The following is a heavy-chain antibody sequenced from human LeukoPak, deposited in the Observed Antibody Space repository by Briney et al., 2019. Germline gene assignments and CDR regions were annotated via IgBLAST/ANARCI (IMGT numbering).Heavy chain of an antibody. CDR2: INPNSGGT. D-gene: IGHD3-10*01. J-gene: IGHJ5*02. Sequence: GASVKVSCKASGYTFTGYYMHWVRQAPGQGLVWMGRINPNSGGTNYAQKFQGRVTMTRDTSISTAYMELSRLRSDDTAVYYCARGGSGSYFSWLDPWGQGTLVTVSS. CDR3: ARGGSGSYFSWLDP. CDR1: GYTFTGYY. V-gene: IGHV1-2*06.